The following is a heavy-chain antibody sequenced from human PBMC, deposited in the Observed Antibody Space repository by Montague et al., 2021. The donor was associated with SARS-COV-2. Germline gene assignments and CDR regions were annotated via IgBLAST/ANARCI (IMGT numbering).Heavy chain of an antibody. CDR1: GGSFSDYY. J-gene: IGHJ2*01. Sequence: SETLSLTCAVYGGSFSDYYWSWIRQPPGKGLEWIREINHSDSTNYNPSLRSRVTISVDTSKNQFSLKLSAVTAADTAVYYCARGAPTISMILVVMTGAGWYFDLWGRGTLVTVSS. CDR2: INHSDST. CDR3: ARGAPTISMILVVMTGAGWYFDL. V-gene: IGHV4-34*01. D-gene: IGHD3-22*01.